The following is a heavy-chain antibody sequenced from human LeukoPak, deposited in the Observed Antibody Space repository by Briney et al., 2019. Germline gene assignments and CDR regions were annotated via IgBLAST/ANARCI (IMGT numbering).Heavy chain of an antibody. J-gene: IGHJ4*02. V-gene: IGHV3-21*01. D-gene: IGHD3-3*01. CDR2: ISSSSSYI. Sequence: GGSLRLSCAASGFTFSSYSMNWVRQTPGKGLEWVSSISSSSSYIYYADSVKGRFTISRDNAKNSLYLQMNSLRAEDAAVYYCARGSRFLEWLVYYFDYWGQGTLVTVSS. CDR3: ARGSRFLEWLVYYFDY. CDR1: GFTFSSYS.